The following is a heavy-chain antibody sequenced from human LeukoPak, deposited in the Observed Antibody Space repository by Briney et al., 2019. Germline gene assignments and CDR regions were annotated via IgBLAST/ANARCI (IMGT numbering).Heavy chain of an antibody. D-gene: IGHD5-18*01. CDR2: IYYSGST. Sequence: SETLSLTCTVSGGSISSYYWSWIRQPPGKGLEWIGYIYYSGSTNYNPSLKSRITISVDTSKNQFSLKLNSVTAADTAVYFCARTTEGGYTYDYFYYYYYMDVWGKGTTVTISS. J-gene: IGHJ6*03. CDR3: ARTTEGGYTYDYFYYYYYMDV. V-gene: IGHV4-59*01. CDR1: GGSISSYY.